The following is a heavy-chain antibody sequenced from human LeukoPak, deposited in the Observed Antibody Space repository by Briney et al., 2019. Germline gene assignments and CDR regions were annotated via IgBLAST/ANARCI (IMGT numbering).Heavy chain of an antibody. Sequence: PGGSLRLSCAASGFTFSTYAMNWVRQAPGKGLEWVSVIRGSGGSTYYADSVKGRFTISRDNSKNTLYLQMNSLRVEDTAVYYCAKAGPASSDYLNWFDPWGQGTLVTVSS. CDR3: AKAGPASSDYLNWFDP. V-gene: IGHV3-23*01. J-gene: IGHJ5*02. CDR1: GFTFSTYA. CDR2: IRGSGGST. D-gene: IGHD3-22*01.